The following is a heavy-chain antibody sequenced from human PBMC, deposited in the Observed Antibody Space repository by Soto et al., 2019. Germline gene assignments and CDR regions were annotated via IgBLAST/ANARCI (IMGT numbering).Heavy chain of an antibody. Sequence: QVQLVQSGAEVKKPGSSVKVSCKASGGTFSSYAISWVRQAPGQGLEWMGGLIPIFGRGNYAQKFKGRVTITADESTSTAYMELSSLRSEDTAVYYCASPSGYYYGMDVWGQGTTVTVSS. V-gene: IGHV1-69*01. CDR3: ASPSGYYYGMDV. CDR1: GGTFSSYA. CDR2: LIPIFGRG. J-gene: IGHJ6*02.